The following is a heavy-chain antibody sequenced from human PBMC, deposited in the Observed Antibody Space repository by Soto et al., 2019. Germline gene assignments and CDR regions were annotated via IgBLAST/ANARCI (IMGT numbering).Heavy chain of an antibody. CDR2: ISGSGRSA. CDR3: AKDRLVAGVESLFDY. J-gene: IGHJ4*02. Sequence: QLLESGGGLVQPGGSLRLSCAASEFTFSSYAMNWVRQAPGKGLEWVSAISGSGRSAYYADSVRGRFTVSRDNSNNTLYLQMSSLRAEDTAVYYCAKDRLVAGVESLFDYWGQGTLVTVSS. CDR1: EFTFSSYA. V-gene: IGHV3-23*01. D-gene: IGHD6-19*01.